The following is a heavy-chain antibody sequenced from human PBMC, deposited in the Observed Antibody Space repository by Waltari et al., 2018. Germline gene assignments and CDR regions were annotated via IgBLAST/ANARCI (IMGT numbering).Heavy chain of an antibody. D-gene: IGHD3-22*01. CDR2: INHSGST. V-gene: IGHV4-34*01. CDR1: GGSFSGYY. J-gene: IGHJ4*02. Sequence: QVQLQQWGAGLLKPSETLSLTCAVYGGSFSGYYWSWIRQPPGKGLEWIGEINHSGSTNYNPSLKGRVTISVDTSKNQVSLKLSSVAAADTAVYYCHTYYYDSRGYSRADYWGQGTLVTVSS. CDR3: HTYYYDSRGYSRADY.